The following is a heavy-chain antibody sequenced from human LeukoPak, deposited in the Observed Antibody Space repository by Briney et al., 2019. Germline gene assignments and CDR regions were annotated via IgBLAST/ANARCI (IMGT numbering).Heavy chain of an antibody. CDR2: ISYDGSNK. D-gene: IGHD4-17*01. Sequence: GGSLRLSCAASGFTFSSYGMHWVRQAPGKGLEWVAVISYDGSNKYYADSVKGRFTISRDNSKNTLYLQMNSLRAEDTAVYYCARVGGGDYGDYVIYWGQGTLVTVSS. V-gene: IGHV3-30*03. J-gene: IGHJ4*02. CDR3: ARVGGGDYGDYVIY. CDR1: GFTFSSYG.